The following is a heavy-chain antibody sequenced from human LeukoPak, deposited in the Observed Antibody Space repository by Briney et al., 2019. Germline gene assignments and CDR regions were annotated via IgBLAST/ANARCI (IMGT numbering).Heavy chain of an antibody. V-gene: IGHV3-23*01. CDR1: AFTFRSYA. CDR2: ISGSGGST. CDR3: AKDQYYAAAGTSIFGWFDP. J-gene: IGHJ5*02. Sequence: GGSLRLSCAASAFTFRSYAMIWVRQAPGKGLEWVSGISGSGGSTYYSDSAKGRFTISRDNSNNTLYLQMNSLRAEDTAVYYCAKDQYYAAAGTSIFGWFDPWGQGTLVTVSS. D-gene: IGHD6-13*01.